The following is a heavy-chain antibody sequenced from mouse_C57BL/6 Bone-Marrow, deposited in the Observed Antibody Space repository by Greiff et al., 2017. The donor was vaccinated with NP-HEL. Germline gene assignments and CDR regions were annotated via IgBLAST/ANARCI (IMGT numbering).Heavy chain of an antibody. J-gene: IGHJ3*01. CDR2: IGPDTGGT. V-gene: IGHV1-15*01. Sequence: VQLQESGAELVRPGASVTLSCKASGYTFTDYEMHWVKQTPVHGLEWIASIGPDTGGTAYTQKFKGKAILTADKSSSTGYMELRSLTSEDSAVYYCTRKEGHSVNDDYTGRFAYWGQGTLVTVSA. D-gene: IGHD2-4*01. CDR3: TRKEGHSVNDDYTGRFAY. CDR1: GYTFTDYE.